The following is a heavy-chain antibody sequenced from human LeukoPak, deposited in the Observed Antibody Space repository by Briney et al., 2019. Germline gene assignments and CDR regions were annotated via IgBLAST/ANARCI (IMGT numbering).Heavy chain of an antibody. CDR2: ISWNSGSI. J-gene: IGHJ4*02. Sequence: GGSLRLSCAASGFTFDNYAMHWVRQAPGKGLEWVSGISWNSGSIGYADSVKGRFTISRDNAKNSLYLRMNSLRAEDTALYYCAKAQYYDFAEGLDYWGQGTLVTVSS. V-gene: IGHV3-9*01. D-gene: IGHD3-3*01. CDR3: AKAQYYDFAEGLDY. CDR1: GFTFDNYA.